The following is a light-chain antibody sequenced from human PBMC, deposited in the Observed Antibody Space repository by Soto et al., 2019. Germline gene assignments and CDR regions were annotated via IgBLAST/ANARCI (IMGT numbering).Light chain of an antibody. V-gene: IGKV1-5*03. J-gene: IGKJ3*01. CDR3: QQYNSYSGGFT. Sequence: DIQMTQSPSTLSASVGDRVTITCRASQSISNWLAWYQQKPGKAPKLLIYKASSLESGVPSRFSGSGSGTEFTLTISSLQPDDFATYYCQQYNSYSGGFTFCPGTKVDIK. CDR2: KAS. CDR1: QSISNW.